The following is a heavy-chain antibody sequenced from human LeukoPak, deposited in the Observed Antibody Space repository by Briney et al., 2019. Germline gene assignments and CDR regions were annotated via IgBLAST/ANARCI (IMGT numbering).Heavy chain of an antibody. CDR1: GFTFSSYW. CDR2: IKQDGSEK. D-gene: IGHD3-10*01. Sequence: GGSLRLSCAASGFTFSSYWMSWVRKAPGKGLEWVANIKQDGSEKYYVDSVKGRFTISRDNAKNSLYLQMNSLRAEDTAVYYCARDGSGSYYNSEFDYWGQGTLVTVSS. CDR3: ARDGSGSYYNSEFDY. J-gene: IGHJ4*02. V-gene: IGHV3-7*04.